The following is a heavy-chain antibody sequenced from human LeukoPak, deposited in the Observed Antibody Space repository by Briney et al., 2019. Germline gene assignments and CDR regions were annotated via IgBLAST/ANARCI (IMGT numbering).Heavy chain of an antibody. D-gene: IGHD3-10*01. CDR3: ATVPVMLYGSEGYAFDI. CDR1: GYTLTELS. Sequence: ASVKVSCKVSGYTLTELSMHWVRQAPGKGLEWMGGFDPEDGETIYAQKFQGRVTMTEDTSTDTAYMELSGLRSEDTAVYYCATVPVMLYGSEGYAFDIWGQGTMVTVSS. J-gene: IGHJ3*02. CDR2: FDPEDGET. V-gene: IGHV1-24*01.